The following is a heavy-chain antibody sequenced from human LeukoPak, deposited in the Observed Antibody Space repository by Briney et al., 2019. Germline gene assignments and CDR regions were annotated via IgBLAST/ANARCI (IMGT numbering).Heavy chain of an antibody. V-gene: IGHV3-23*01. CDR1: GFTFSSYA. CDR2: ISGSGGST. CDR3: VKDLTGTWSFDY. D-gene: IGHD3-9*01. J-gene: IGHJ4*02. Sequence: GGSLRLSCAASGFTFSSYAMSWVRQAPGKGLEWVPAISGSGGSTYYADSVKGRFTISRDNSKNTLYLQLTSLRLEDTALYYCVKDLTGTWSFDYWGQGTLVTVSS.